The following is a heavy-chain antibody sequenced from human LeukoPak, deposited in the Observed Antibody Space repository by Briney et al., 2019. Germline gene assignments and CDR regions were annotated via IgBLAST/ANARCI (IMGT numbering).Heavy chain of an antibody. D-gene: IGHD5-24*01. J-gene: IGHJ4*02. CDR1: GFTFSSYA. CDR2: ISYDGSNK. CDR3: ARGFKGDGHNWVPFDY. V-gene: IGHV3-30-3*01. Sequence: GGSLRLSCAASGFTFSSYAMHWVRQAPGKGLEWVAVISYDGSNKYYADSVKGRFTISRDNSKNTLYLQMNSLRAEDTAVYYCARGFKGDGHNWVPFDYWGQGTLVTVSS.